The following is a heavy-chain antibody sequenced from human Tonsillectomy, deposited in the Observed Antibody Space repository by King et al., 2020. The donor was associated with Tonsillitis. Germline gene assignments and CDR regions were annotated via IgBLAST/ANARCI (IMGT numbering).Heavy chain of an antibody. J-gene: IGHJ4*02. CDR1: GFTFSNAW. CDR3: TKKDFGLLAGYFDY. CDR2: IKSKTDGGTT. D-gene: IGHD6-19*01. V-gene: IGHV3-15*01. Sequence: VQLVESGGGLVKPGGSLRLSCAASGFTFSNAWMSWVRQAPGKGLEWVGRIKSKTDGGTTEYAAPAKGRFTISRDDSKNTLYLQMNSLKTEDTAVYYCTKKDFGLLAGYFDYWGQGTLVTVSS.